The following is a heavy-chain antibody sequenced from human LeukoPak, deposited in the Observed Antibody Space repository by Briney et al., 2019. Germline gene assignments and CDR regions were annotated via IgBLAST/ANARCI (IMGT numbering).Heavy chain of an antibody. Sequence: GASVKVSCKASGGTFSSYAISWVRQAPGQGLEWMGGIIPIFGTANYAQKSQGRVTITADESTSTAYMELSSLRSEDTAVYYCARDAGEVEMATSTYYYYYMDVWGKGTTVTISS. V-gene: IGHV1-69*13. J-gene: IGHJ6*03. CDR2: IIPIFGTA. D-gene: IGHD5-24*01. CDR3: ARDAGEVEMATSTYYYYYMDV. CDR1: GGTFSSYA.